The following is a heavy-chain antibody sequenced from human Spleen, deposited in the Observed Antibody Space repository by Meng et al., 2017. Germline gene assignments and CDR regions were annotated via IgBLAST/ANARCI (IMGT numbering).Heavy chain of an antibody. CDR2: IYYSGST. V-gene: IGHV4-31*01. Sequence: QVQLQESGPGLVQPSQTPPLTSTGSGGSISSGGYYWSWIRQHPGKGLEWIGYIYYSGSTYYNPSLESLVIRSVDTSKNQFSLKVSSVTAADSAVYYCARGPTTMAHDFDYWGQGTLVTVSS. CDR1: GGSISSGGYY. D-gene: IGHD4-11*01. J-gene: IGHJ4*02. CDR3: ARGPTTMAHDFDY.